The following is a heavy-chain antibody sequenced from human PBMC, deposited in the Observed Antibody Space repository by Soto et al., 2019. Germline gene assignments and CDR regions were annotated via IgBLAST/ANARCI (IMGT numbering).Heavy chain of an antibody. D-gene: IGHD5-12*01. CDR2: INHRGST. CDR1: GESFIGYY. Sequence: QVHLQQWGAGLLKPSETLSLTCAVYGESFIGYYWTWIRQPPGKGLEWIGEINHRGSTNYNPSLKIRVTIPIYTSKDQFSLKLSSVTAADTSVYYCARTDIVTTNWFDPWGQGTLVTVSS. V-gene: IGHV4-34*02. CDR3: ARTDIVTTNWFDP. J-gene: IGHJ5*02.